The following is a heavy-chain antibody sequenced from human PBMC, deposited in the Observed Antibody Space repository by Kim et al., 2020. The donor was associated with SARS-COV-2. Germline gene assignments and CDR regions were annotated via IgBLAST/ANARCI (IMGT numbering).Heavy chain of an antibody. D-gene: IGHD1-26*01. CDR1: GGSISSYS. Sequence: SETLSLTCTVSGGSISSYSWSWIWLRQPTGLDLIGIIYHTWSITNNPSLKRRVTISIDTSTNQFSLKLNSVTAADTAVYYCAGTETTWARFNYWGQGTLVTVSS. CDR2: IYHTWSI. V-gene: IGHV4-59*13. CDR3: AGTETTWARFNY. J-gene: IGHJ4*02.